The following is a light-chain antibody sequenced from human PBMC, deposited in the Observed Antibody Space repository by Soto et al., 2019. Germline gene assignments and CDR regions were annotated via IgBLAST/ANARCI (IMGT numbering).Light chain of an antibody. V-gene: IGLV1-44*01. CDR3: AAWDDSLNGHVV. CDR1: SSNIGSNP. J-gene: IGLJ2*01. Sequence: QSVLTQPPSASGTPGQRVTISCSGSSSNIGSNPVNWYQQLPGTAPKLLIYLNNQRPSGVPDRFSGSKSGTSASLAISGLQSEDEADYYCAAWDDSLNGHVVFGGGTKLTVL. CDR2: LNN.